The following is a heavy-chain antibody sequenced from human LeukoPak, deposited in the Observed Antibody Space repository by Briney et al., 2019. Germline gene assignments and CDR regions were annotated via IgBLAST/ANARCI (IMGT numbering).Heavy chain of an antibody. D-gene: IGHD3-10*01. Sequence: PSETLSLTCTVSGGSISSSSYYWGWIRQPPGKGLEWIGYAHSNGDTDYNPSLRSRLTTSLDTSKKDFSLKVSSVTAADTAVYYCARASSLVRGVTPFDYWGQGTLVTVSS. V-gene: IGHV4-61*05. CDR2: AHSNGDT. CDR3: ARASSLVRGVTPFDY. CDR1: GGSISSSSYY. J-gene: IGHJ4*02.